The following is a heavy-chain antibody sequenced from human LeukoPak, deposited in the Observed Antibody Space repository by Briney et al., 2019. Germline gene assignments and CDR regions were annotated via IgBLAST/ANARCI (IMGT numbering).Heavy chain of an antibody. J-gene: IGHJ4*01. D-gene: IGHD3-22*01. CDR2: IDHSGTT. Sequence: KPSETLSLTCAVYDGSFNGYYWSWIRQPAGKGLEWIGEIDHSGTTNYNPSLASRVTISVDPSQNQFSLNLNSVTAADTAVYYCASVTQGYYDDSGFFDYWGQGTLVTVSS. CDR1: DGSFNGYY. V-gene: IGHV4-34*01. CDR3: ASVTQGYYDDSGFFDY.